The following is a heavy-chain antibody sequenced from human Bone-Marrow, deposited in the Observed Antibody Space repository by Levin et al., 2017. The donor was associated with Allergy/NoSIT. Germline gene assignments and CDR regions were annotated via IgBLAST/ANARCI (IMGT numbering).Heavy chain of an antibody. CDR1: GFTFDSYW. J-gene: IGHJ4*02. CDR3: ARDILDCDSTSCHILDRNGQLTLRGEYYFDL. CDR2: IKKDGSEK. D-gene: IGHD2-2*02. Sequence: GESLKISCAGSGFTFDSYWMSWVRQAPGKGLEWAANIKKDGSEKYFVDSVKGRFTISRDNTKKPLSLQMNRLRVEDTAVYYWARDILDCDSTSCHILDRNGQLTLRGEYYFDLWGQGARVTVSS. V-gene: IGHV3-7*01.